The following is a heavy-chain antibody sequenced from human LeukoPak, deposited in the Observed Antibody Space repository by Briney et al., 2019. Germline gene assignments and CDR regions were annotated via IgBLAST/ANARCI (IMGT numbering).Heavy chain of an antibody. CDR2: INPSGGST. V-gene: IGHV1-46*01. D-gene: IGHD2-2*03. J-gene: IGHJ6*03. Sequence: ASVKVSCKASGYTFTSYYMHWVRQAPGQGLEWMGIINPSGGSTSYAQKFQGRVTMTRDTSTSTVYMELSSLRSEDTAVYYCARVGIVVVPAAMGEYYYYYYYMDVWGKGTTVTVSS. CDR3: ARVGIVVVPAAMGEYYYYYYYMDV. CDR1: GYTFTSYY.